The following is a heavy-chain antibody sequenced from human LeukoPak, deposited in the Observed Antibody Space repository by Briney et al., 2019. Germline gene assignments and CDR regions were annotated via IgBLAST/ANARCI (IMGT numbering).Heavy chain of an antibody. V-gene: IGHV1-46*01. Sequence: ASVNVSCKASGCTFTSYGISWVRQAPGQGLEWMGIISPSGGSTNYAQKFQGRVTMTRDTSTSTVYMELTSLRSEDTAVYYCARSYIASSGPCDYWGQGTLVTVSS. CDR2: ISPSGGST. J-gene: IGHJ4*02. D-gene: IGHD6-19*01. CDR1: GCTFTSYG. CDR3: ARSYIASSGPCDY.